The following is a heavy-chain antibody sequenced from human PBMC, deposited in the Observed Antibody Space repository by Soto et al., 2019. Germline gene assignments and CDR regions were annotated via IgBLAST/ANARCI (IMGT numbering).Heavy chain of an antibody. CDR2: ISAYNGHT. V-gene: IGHV1-18*01. Sequence: QVQLVQSGAEVKKPGASVKVSCKASGYTFTSYGISWVRQAPGQGLEWMGWISAYNGHTNYAQKLQGRVTMTTDTSTSNAYRELGSVRSDDTAVYFCGRGGGGVLGYCSGGSCFSDYWGQGTLVTVSS. J-gene: IGHJ4*02. CDR1: GYTFTSYG. CDR3: GRGGGGVLGYCSGGSCFSDY. D-gene: IGHD2-15*01.